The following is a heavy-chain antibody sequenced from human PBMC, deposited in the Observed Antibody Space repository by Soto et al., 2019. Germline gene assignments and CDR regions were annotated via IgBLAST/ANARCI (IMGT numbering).Heavy chain of an antibody. J-gene: IGHJ4*02. CDR3: PGGGGSPYNAPGFNY. Sequence: QVQLQESGPGLVKPSETLSLTCSVSGVSTSNHYWTWIRKPPGQGPEWIGCIYYRGTTNYNASFNSRATISVDTSKNQFSLKLTSVTPADTAVYYCPGGGGSPYNAPGFNYGGQETLVTVSS. CDR2: IYYRGTT. CDR1: GVSTSNHY. V-gene: IGHV4-59*11. D-gene: IGHD1-1*01.